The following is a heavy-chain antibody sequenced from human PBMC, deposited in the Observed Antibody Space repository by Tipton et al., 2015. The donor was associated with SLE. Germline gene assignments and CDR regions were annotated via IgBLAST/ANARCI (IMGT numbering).Heavy chain of an antibody. V-gene: IGHV4-59*02. CDR2: KYHTGYT. CDR3: ARDGIGSGWYNFQY. J-gene: IGHJ1*01. D-gene: IGHD6-19*01. Sequence: TLSLTCTVSGASVSAHYWTWIRQGPGKGLEWIGFKYHTGYTSSNPSLKSRVTISLDTPKNEFSLTLTSVSPADTAVYYCARDGIGSGWYNFQYWGRGTLVTVSP. CDR1: GASVSAHY.